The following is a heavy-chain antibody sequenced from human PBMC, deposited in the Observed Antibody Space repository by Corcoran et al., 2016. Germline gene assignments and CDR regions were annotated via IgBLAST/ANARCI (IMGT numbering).Heavy chain of an antibody. J-gene: IGHJ6*02. Sequence: EVQLGQAGAEVKKHGGSLGIACKGSGYSFTSYWISWVRQMPGKGLEWMGRIDPSDSYTNYSPSFQGHVTISADKSISTAYLQWSSLKASDTAMYYCAGRPTGYCSSTSCFDHGMDVWGQGPPPTFSS. CDR1: GYSFTSYW. V-gene: IGHV5-10-1*03. CDR2: IDPSDSYT. D-gene: IGHD2-2*01. CDR3: AGRPTGYCSSTSCFDHGMDV.